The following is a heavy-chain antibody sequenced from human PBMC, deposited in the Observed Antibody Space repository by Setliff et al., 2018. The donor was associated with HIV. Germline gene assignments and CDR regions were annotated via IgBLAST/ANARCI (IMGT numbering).Heavy chain of an antibody. CDR3: ARGVRDNSGWSSYYFDY. Sequence: PSETLSLTCAVYGGSFNGYSWTWIRQPPGKGLEWIGEAIHSGITYNPSLRSRVTISLDTSKNQFSLNLTSVTAADTAVYYCARGVRDNSGWSSYYFDYWGQGTLVTVSS. CDR1: GGSFNGYS. J-gene: IGHJ4*02. V-gene: IGHV4-34*01. CDR2: AIHSGIT. D-gene: IGHD6-19*01.